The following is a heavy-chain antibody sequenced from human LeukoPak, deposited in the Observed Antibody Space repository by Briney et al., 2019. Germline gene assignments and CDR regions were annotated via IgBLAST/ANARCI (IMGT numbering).Heavy chain of an antibody. V-gene: IGHV1-18*01. J-gene: IGHJ4*02. CDR1: GYTFTSYG. D-gene: IGHD3-22*01. CDR3: ASGYPSMIVVVSLDY. Sequence: GAPVKVSCKASGYTFTSYGISWVRQAPGQGLEWMGWISAYNGNTNYAQKLQGRVTMTTDTSTSTAYMELRSLRSDDTAVYYCASGYPSMIVVVSLDYWGQGTLVTVSS. CDR2: ISAYNGNT.